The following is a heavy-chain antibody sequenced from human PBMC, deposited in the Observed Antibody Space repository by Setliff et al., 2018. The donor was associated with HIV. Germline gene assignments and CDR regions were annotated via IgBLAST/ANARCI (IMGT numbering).Heavy chain of an antibody. CDR2: AIPMLGIA. V-gene: IGHV1-69*10. CDR3: ARSSYYDVNSPFDY. J-gene: IGHJ4*02. Sequence: ASVKVSCKASGGTFSSYVINWVRQAPGQGLERMGGAIPMLGIANHVHKFQGRVTITADKSTSTAYMELNSLRSEDTAVYYCARSSYYDVNSPFDYWGQGTRVTVSS. D-gene: IGHD3-16*01. CDR1: GGTFSSYV.